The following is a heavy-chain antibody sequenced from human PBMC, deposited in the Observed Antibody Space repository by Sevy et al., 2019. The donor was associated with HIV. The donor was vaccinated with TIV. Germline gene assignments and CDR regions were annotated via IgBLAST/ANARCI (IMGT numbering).Heavy chain of an antibody. CDR2: ITVSSSYI. D-gene: IGHD4-17*01. CDR1: GFTFSTYT. J-gene: IGHJ3*02. CDR3: ARGGSNYGNEVFDI. Sequence: GGSLRLSCAPSGFTFSTYTINWVRQAPGKGLEWVSSITVSSSYINYADSMKGRITISINNIKNSLFLQMNSLSAEDTAVYYCARGGSNYGNEVFDIWGQGTMVTVSS. V-gene: IGHV3-21*06.